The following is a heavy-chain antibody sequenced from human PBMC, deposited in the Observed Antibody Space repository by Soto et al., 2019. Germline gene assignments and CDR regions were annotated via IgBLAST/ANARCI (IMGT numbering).Heavy chain of an antibody. Sequence: GGSLRLSWAAPGFTFSSYGVHWVRQAPGKGLEWVAVISYDGSNKYYADSVKGRFTISRDNSKNTLYLQMNSLRAEDTAVYYCAASDFGVVRPTPDYWGQGTLVTVSS. CDR3: AASDFGVVRPTPDY. CDR1: GFTFSSYG. CDR2: ISYDGSNK. D-gene: IGHD3-3*01. V-gene: IGHV3-30*03. J-gene: IGHJ4*02.